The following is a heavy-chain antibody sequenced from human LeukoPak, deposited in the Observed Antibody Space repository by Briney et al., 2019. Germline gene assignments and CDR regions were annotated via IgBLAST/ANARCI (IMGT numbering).Heavy chain of an antibody. Sequence: SETLSLTCTVSGGSMNSYYWSWIRQPPGKGLEWIRYIYYSGSTNYNPSLKSRVTISVDTSKNQFSLKLSSVTAADTAVYYCARGADSSGYYSIFYFDYWGQGTLVTVSS. J-gene: IGHJ4*02. CDR2: IYYSGST. V-gene: IGHV4-59*01. CDR1: GGSMNSYY. D-gene: IGHD3-22*01. CDR3: ARGADSSGYYSIFYFDY.